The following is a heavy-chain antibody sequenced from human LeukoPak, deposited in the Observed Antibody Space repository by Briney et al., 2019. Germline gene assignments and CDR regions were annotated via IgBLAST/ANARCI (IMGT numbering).Heavy chain of an antibody. V-gene: IGHV3-30-3*01. CDR2: ISYDGSNK. D-gene: IGHD3-22*01. J-gene: IGHJ4*02. CDR1: GFTFSSYA. Sequence: GGSLRLSCAASGFTFSSYAMHWVRQAPGKGLEWVAVISYDGSNKYYADSVKGRFTISRDNSKNTLYLQMNSLRAEDTAVYYCARDPGPYYYDSSGYFYWGQGTLVTVSS. CDR3: ARDPGPYYYDSSGYFY.